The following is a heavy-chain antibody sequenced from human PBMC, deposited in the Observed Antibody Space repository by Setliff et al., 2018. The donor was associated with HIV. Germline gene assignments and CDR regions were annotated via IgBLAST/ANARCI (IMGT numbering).Heavy chain of an antibody. CDR1: GYTFTAYY. V-gene: IGHV1-2*06. D-gene: IGHD6-6*01. CDR3: ARGSIAAPKHYYYMNV. J-gene: IGHJ6*03. Sequence: GASVKVSCKTSGYTFTAYYIYWVRQAPGHGLELMGRIHPNTGSTNYLQEFQGRVTITRDTSMSTVYMALNGLTSDDTAVYYCARGSIAAPKHYYYMNVCGKGTTVTVSS. CDR2: IHPNTGST.